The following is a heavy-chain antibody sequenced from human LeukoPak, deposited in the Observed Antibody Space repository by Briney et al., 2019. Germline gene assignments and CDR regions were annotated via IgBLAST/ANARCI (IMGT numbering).Heavy chain of an antibody. CDR2: IYYSGST. D-gene: IGHD6-13*01. J-gene: IGHJ5*02. CDR1: GGSISSSSYY. Sequence: SETLSLTCTVSGGSISSSSYYWGWIRQPPGKGLEWIGSIYYSGSTYYNPSLKSRVTISVDTSKNQFSPKLSSVTAADTAVYYCARMFRSSWYINWFDPWGQGTLVTVSS. CDR3: ARMFRSSWYINWFDP. V-gene: IGHV4-39*07.